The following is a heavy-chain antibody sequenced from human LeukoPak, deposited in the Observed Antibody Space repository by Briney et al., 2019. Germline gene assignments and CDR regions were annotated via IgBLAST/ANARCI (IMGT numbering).Heavy chain of an antibody. CDR3: AGLVGRYSSGLYYYYFDY. V-gene: IGHV4-4*02. CDR2: MYLSGTT. Sequence: SGTLSLTCTVSGDSISLDLWSWVRQPPGKGLEWIGEMYLSGTTHSNPSVKSRVTISIDKSKNQFSLNLSSVTAADTAVYYCAGLVGRYSSGLYYYYFDYWGQGTLVTVSS. J-gene: IGHJ4*02. D-gene: IGHD3-22*01. CDR1: GDSISLDL.